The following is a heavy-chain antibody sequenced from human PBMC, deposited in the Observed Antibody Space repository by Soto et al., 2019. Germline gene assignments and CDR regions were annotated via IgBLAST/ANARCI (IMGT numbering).Heavy chain of an antibody. CDR3: AKDMDLGYCSSTSCSDAFDI. CDR1: GFTFNDYA. D-gene: IGHD2-2*01. CDR2: ISWNSDTI. Sequence: GGSLRLSCAASGFTFNDYAMHWVRQAPGKGLEWVSGISWNSDTIDYADSVKGRFTISRDSAKNSLYLQMNSLRAEDTALYYCAKDMDLGYCSSTSCSDAFDIWGQGTMVTV. V-gene: IGHV3-9*01. J-gene: IGHJ3*02.